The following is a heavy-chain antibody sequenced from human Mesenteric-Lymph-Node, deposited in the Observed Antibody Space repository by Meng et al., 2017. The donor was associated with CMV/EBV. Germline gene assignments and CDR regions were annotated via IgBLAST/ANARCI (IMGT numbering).Heavy chain of an antibody. J-gene: IGHJ5*02. Sequence: SETLSLTCTVSGGSITSGDYYWTWIRQTPGKGLEWIGFIKYSGRTYYNPSLKSRLTILLDTSNNQFSLRLSSVTAADTAVYYCARTQDCSSTSCYTGFDPWGQGNLVTVSS. CDR3: ARTQDCSSTSCYTGFDP. V-gene: IGHV4-30-4*08. CDR1: GGSITSGDYY. D-gene: IGHD2-2*01. CDR2: IKYSGRT.